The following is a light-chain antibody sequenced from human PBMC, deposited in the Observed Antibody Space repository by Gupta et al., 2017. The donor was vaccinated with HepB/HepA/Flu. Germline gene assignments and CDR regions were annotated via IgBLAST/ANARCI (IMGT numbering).Light chain of an antibody. V-gene: IGKV1-5*03. CDR1: QSISSW. CDR3: QQYISYLLT. CDR2: KAS. Sequence: DIQMTQSPSTLSASVGDRVTITCRASQSISSWLAWYQQKPGKAPKPLIYKASSLESGVPSRFSGSGSGTEFTLTISSLQPDDFATYYCQQYISYLLTFGGGTKVEIK. J-gene: IGKJ4*01.